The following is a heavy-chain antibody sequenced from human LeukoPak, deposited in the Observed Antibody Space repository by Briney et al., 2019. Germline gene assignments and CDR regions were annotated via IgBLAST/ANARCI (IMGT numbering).Heavy chain of an antibody. Sequence: PGGSLRLSCTASGFTFSSYSLNWVRQAPGKGLEWVSSVSTGSNYIYYADSVKGRFTISRDNSKNTLYLQMNSLRAEDTAVYYCASGEEGFGGAILDWGQGTLVTVSS. CDR3: ASGEEGFGGAILD. D-gene: IGHD3-16*01. CDR1: GFTFSSYS. CDR2: VSTGSNYI. J-gene: IGHJ4*02. V-gene: IGHV3-21*01.